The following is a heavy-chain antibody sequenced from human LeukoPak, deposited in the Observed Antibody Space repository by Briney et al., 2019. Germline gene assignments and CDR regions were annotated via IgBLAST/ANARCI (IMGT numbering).Heavy chain of an antibody. J-gene: IGHJ4*02. CDR1: GGSISSGGYS. CDR3: ARQFGGSYAQTQRNFDY. D-gene: IGHD1-26*01. CDR2: IYYSGST. Sequence: SETLSLTCAVSGGSISSGGYSWSWIRQPPGKGLEWIGYIYYSGSTYYNPSLKSRVTISVDTSKNQFSVKLSSVTAADTAVYYCARQFGGSYAQTQRNFDYWGQGTLVTVSS. V-gene: IGHV4-30-4*07.